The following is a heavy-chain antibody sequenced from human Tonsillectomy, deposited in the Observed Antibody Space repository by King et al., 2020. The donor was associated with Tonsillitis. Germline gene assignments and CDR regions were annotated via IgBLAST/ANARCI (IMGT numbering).Heavy chain of an antibody. J-gene: IGHJ4*02. CDR1: GGTFSSYA. Sequence: QLVQSGAEVKKPGSSVKVSCKASGGTFSSYAISWVRQAPGQGLEWMGGIIPMFDTPSYAGKFQGRVTITADESTSTAYMELSSLRYEDTALYYCARDNGFGSGTYYITGYWGQGTLVTVSS. CDR2: IIPMFDTP. V-gene: IGHV1-69*12. D-gene: IGHD3-10*01. CDR3: ARDNGFGSGTYYITGY.